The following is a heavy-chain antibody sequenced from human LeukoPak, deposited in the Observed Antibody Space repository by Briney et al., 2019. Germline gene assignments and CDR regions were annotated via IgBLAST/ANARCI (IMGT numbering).Heavy chain of an antibody. J-gene: IGHJ3*02. CDR1: GGSISSSNW. V-gene: IGHV4-4*02. Sequence: PSETLSLTCAVSGGSISSSNWWSWVRQPPGKGLEWIGEIYHSGSTNYNPSLKSRVTISVDKSKNQFSLKLSSVTAADTAVYYCASRSMVRGVIIPYDAFDIWGQGTMVTVSS. D-gene: IGHD3-10*01. CDR3: ASRSMVRGVIIPYDAFDI. CDR2: IYHSGST.